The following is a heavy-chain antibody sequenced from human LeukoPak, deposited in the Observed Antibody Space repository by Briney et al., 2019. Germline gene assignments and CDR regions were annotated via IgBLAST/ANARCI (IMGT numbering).Heavy chain of an antibody. CDR3: ARVWTYCTNGVCYTQFDY. V-gene: IGHV1-8*01. CDR1: GYSLTSYE. D-gene: IGHD2-8*01. Sequence: ASVKVSCKACGYSLTSYEIYWVRQATGHGLEWMGWMNPNSGNTGYAQKSQGRVTMTRNTSISTAYMELSSLRSEDTAVYYCARVWTYCTNGVCYTQFDYWGQGTLVTVSS. CDR2: MNPNSGNT. J-gene: IGHJ4*02.